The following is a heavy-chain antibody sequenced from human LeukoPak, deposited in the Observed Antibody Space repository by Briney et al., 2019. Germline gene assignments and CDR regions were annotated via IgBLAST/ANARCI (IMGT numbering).Heavy chain of an antibody. CDR2: ISYDGSNK. CDR1: GFTFSSYA. CDR3: ANTGSSGWYFGY. D-gene: IGHD6-19*01. Sequence: PGRSLRLSCAASGFTFSSYAMHWVRQAPGKGLEWVAVISYDGSNKYYADSVKGRFTISRDNSKNTLYLQMNSLRAEDTAVYYCANTGSSGWYFGYWGQGTLVTVSS. V-gene: IGHV3-30*04. J-gene: IGHJ4*02.